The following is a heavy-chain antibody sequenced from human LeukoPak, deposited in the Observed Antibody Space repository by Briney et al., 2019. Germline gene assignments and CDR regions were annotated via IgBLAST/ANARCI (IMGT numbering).Heavy chain of an antibody. V-gene: IGHV7-4-1*02. Sequence: GASVKVSCKASGYTFTSYALNWVRQAPGQGLEWMGWINTNTGNPTYAQGFTGRFVFSLDTSVSTAYLQISSLKAEGTAVYYCARGEKGSGSYYNVVYWGQGTLVTVSS. CDR2: INTNTGNP. CDR1: GYTFTSYA. J-gene: IGHJ4*02. CDR3: ARGEKGSGSYYNVVY. D-gene: IGHD3-10*01.